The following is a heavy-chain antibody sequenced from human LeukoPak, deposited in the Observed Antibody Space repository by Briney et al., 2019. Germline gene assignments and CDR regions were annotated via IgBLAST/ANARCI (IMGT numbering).Heavy chain of an antibody. CDR1: GFTFSSYS. D-gene: IGHD6-13*01. Sequence: GGSLRLSCAASGFTFSSYSMNWVRQAPGKGLEWVSSICSSSSYIYYADSVKGRFTISGDNAKNSLYLQMNSLRAEDTAVYYCAREVAAAGRKLFDYWGQGTLVTVSS. CDR3: AREVAAAGRKLFDY. CDR2: ICSSSSYI. J-gene: IGHJ4*02. V-gene: IGHV3-21*01.